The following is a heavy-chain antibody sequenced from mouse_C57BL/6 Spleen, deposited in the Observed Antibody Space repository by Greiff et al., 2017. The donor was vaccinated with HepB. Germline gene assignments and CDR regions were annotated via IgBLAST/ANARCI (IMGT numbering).Heavy chain of an antibody. CDR3: SRGGTEPSWFAY. CDR1: GFSFSSYA. Sequence: DVLLVESGEGLVKPGGSLKLSCAASGFSFSSYAMSWVSQTLEKRLEWVAYISSGGDYIYYADTVKGRFTISRDNARNTLYMQVSSLKSEDTAMYYCSRGGTEPSWFAYWGQGTLVTVSA. J-gene: IGHJ3*01. V-gene: IGHV5-9-1*02. CDR2: ISSGGDYI. D-gene: IGHD1-1*02.